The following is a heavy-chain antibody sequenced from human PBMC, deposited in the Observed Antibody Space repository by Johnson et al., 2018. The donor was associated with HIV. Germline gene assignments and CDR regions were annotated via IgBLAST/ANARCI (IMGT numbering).Heavy chain of an antibody. D-gene: IGHD3-22*01. Sequence: VQLVESGGGVVQPGRSLRLSCAASGFTFSSYAMHWVRQAPGKGPEWLSYISASGSNIYYVDSVKGRFTISRDDAKNLLFLQMNSLTADDTAVYYCGRGFVRITMILVADAFDIWGQGTMVTVSS. CDR1: GFTFSSYA. J-gene: IGHJ3*02. CDR3: GRGFVRITMILVADAFDI. V-gene: IGHV3-48*03. CDR2: ISASGSNI.